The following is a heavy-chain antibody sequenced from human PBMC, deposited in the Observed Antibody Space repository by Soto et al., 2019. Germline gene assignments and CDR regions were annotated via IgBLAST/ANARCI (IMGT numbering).Heavy chain of an antibody. CDR2: IGGYKGNT. D-gene: IGHD5-18*01. CDR3: APHTLDTGMPSGY. Sequence: QVQLVQSGAEVREPGASVKFSCKASGYTFTNYGVSWVRQAPGQGLEWMGWIGGYKGNTNYAQKLQGRVTLTTDTSTSTAYMELRSLRSDDTAVYYCAPHTLDTGMPSGYWGQGTLVTVSS. J-gene: IGHJ4*02. V-gene: IGHV1-18*01. CDR1: GYTFTNYG.